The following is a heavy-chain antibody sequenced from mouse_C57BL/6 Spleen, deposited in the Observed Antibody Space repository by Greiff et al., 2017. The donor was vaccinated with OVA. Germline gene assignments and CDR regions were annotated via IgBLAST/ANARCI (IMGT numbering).Heavy chain of an antibody. CDR2: IWSDGST. J-gene: IGHJ3*01. V-gene: IGHV2-6-1*01. D-gene: IGHD1-1*01. CDR1: GFSFTSYG. Sequence: VQLQQSGPGLVAPSQSLSITCTVSGFSFTSYGVHWVRQPPGKGLEWLVVIWSDGSTTYNSALKSRLSISKDNSKSQVFLKMNSLQTDDTAMYYCARQDYGSSYGFAYWGQGTLVTVSA. CDR3: ARQDYGSSYGFAY.